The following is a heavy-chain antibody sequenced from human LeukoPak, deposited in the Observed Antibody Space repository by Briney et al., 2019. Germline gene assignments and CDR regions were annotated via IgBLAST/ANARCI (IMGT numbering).Heavy chain of an antibody. J-gene: IGHJ4*02. D-gene: IGHD5-18*01. V-gene: IGHV3-66*01. CDR1: GVTFSSNF. CDR3: ARVAYIYGYSQGSDY. CDR2: IYSGDRGGST. Sequence: GGSLRLSCAASGVTFSSNFMSWVRQAPGKGLEWVSVIYSGDRGGSTYYADSVRGRFTISRDNSKNTLYLQMNSLRAEDTAVYYCARVAYIYGYSQGSDYWGQGTLVTVSS.